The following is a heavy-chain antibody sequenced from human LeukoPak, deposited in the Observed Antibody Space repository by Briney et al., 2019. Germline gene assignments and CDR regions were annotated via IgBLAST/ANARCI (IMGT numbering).Heavy chain of an antibody. CDR3: ARARKGYYFDY. CDR1: GFTFSDNY. CDR2: ISNTGSTT. Sequence: GGSLRLSCAASGFTFSDNYMTWIRQAPGKGLEWVSYISNTGSTTYYADPVKGRLTISRDNAKNSLYLQMNSLRAEDTAVYYCARARKGYYFDYWGQRTLVTVSS. J-gene: IGHJ4*02. V-gene: IGHV3-11*04. D-gene: IGHD1-14*01.